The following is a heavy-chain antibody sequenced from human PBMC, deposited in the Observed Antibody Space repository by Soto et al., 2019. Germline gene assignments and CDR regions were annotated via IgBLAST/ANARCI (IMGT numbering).Heavy chain of an antibody. CDR3: AKRFPKSIAPPGDASDI. J-gene: IGHJ3*02. CDR1: GFTFSSYA. D-gene: IGHD6-13*01. CDR2: ISGSGGST. Sequence: GGSLRLSCAASGFTFSSYAMSWFRQAPGKGLEWVSAISGSGGSTYYADSVKGRFTISRDNSKNTLYLQMNSLRAEDTAVYYCAKRFPKSIAPPGDASDIRCPGPMVTVSS. V-gene: IGHV3-23*01.